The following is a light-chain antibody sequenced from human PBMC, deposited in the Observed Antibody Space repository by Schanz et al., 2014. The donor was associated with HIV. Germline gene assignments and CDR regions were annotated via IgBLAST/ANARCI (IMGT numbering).Light chain of an antibody. CDR1: QSVTSNY. Sequence: EIVLTQSPGTLSLSPGDRATLSCRASQSVTSNYLAWYRQKPGQAPRILIYGASNRATGIPDRFSGSGSGTDFTLTISRLEPEDFAVYYCQQCGSSPTFGQGTKVEIK. J-gene: IGKJ1*01. CDR2: GAS. CDR3: QQCGSSPT. V-gene: IGKV3-20*01.